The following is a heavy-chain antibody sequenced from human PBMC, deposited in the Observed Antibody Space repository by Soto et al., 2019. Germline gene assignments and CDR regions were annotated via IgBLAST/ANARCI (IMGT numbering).Heavy chain of an antibody. V-gene: IGHV2-5*02. Sequence: QITLKESGPTLVKPTQTLTLTCTFSGFSLSTSGVGVGWIRQPPGKALEWVALIYWDDAKEYSPSLKSRLTNTQDTPTNQVALTMANMAPVDPATYYCAHKGGGDRILDYWGQGTLVTVSS. J-gene: IGHJ4*02. CDR1: GFSLSTSGVG. D-gene: IGHD3-16*01. CDR3: AHKGGGDRILDY. CDR2: IYWDDAK.